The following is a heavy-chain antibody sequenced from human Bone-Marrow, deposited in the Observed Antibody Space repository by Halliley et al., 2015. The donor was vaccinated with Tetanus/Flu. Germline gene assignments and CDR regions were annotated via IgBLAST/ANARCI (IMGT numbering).Heavy chain of an antibody. CDR1: GFSLRTEGKC. J-gene: IGHJ4*02. Sequence: LVKPTQTLTLTCTFSGFSLRTEGKCVTWVRQRPGEALEWLAHIDWENDRRYSTTLKTRLTISKDTSKNQVVLRMTNVDSGDTAPYFCARSVDWNHGGGLDYWGQGTLVIVSS. CDR3: ARSVDWNHGGGLDY. D-gene: IGHD3-9*01. CDR2: IDWENDR. V-gene: IGHV2-70*19.